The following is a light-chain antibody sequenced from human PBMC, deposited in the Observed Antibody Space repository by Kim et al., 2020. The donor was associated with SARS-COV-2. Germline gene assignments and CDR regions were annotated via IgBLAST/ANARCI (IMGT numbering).Light chain of an antibody. V-gene: IGKV1-5*03. Sequence: SASVGDRVTITCRASQTISDWLAWYQQKPGKAPNLLIYKASSLEGGVPSRFSGSGSGTEFTLTISSLQPDDFATYYCQQYHTYWTFGQGTKVDIK. CDR3: QQYHTYWT. J-gene: IGKJ1*01. CDR2: KAS. CDR1: QTISDW.